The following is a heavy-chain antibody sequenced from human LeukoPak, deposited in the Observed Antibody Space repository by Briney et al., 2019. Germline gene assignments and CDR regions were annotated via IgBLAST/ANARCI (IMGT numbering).Heavy chain of an antibody. V-gene: IGHV3-48*03. CDR2: ITSSGNTK. CDR3: ARSLYSSRSEWFYYNGLDV. J-gene: IGHJ6*02. D-gene: IGHD3-3*01. Sequence: GGSLRLSCAASGFTFSTYEMNWVRQAPGKGLEWISYITSSGNTKYYADSVKGRFTISRDNASNSLSLQMNSLRAGDTALYYCARSLYSSRSEWFYYNGLDVWGQGTTVTVSS. CDR1: GFTFSTYE.